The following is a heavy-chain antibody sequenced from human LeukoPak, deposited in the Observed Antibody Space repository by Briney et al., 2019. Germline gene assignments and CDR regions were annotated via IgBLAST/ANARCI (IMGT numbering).Heavy chain of an antibody. CDR2: INPSGCST. CDR1: GYTFTSYY. D-gene: IGHD3-16*01. Sequence: ASVKVSCKASGYTFTSYYMHWVRQAPGQGLEWMGIINPSGCSTSYAQKFQGRVTMSRDTSTSPVSIHLRTLTSDAPAVYCCARDYVDCDYWGQGTLVTVSS. V-gene: IGHV1-46*01. J-gene: IGHJ4*02. CDR3: ARDYVDCDY.